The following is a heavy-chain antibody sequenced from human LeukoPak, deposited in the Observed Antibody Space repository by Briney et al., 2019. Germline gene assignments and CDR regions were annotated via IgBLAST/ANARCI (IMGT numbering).Heavy chain of an antibody. J-gene: IGHJ5*02. CDR2: IRYDASNA. CDR3: AKDWVPGSS. CDR1: GFTFSTAG. D-gene: IGHD3-16*01. V-gene: IGHV3-30*02. Sequence: GGSLRLSCAASGFTFSTAGMHWLRQAPGKGLEWVAFIRYDASNAFYAEYVKGRFTISRDNSKNTLYMQMNSLRVEDTAVYYCAKDWVPGSSWGQGTLVTVSS.